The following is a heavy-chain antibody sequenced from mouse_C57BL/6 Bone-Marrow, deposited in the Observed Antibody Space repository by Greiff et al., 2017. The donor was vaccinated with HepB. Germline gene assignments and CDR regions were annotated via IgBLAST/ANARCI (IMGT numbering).Heavy chain of an antibody. CDR1: GYTFTSYW. CDR3: ARSGYPRPFFAY. D-gene: IGHD3-1*01. Sequence: QVQLQQPGAELVKPGASVKMSCKASGYTFTSYWITWVKQRPGQGLEWIGDIYPGSGSTNYNEKFKSKATLTVDTSSSTAYMQLSSLTSEDSAVYYCARSGYPRPFFAYWGQGTLVTVSA. J-gene: IGHJ3*01. CDR2: IYPGSGST. V-gene: IGHV1-55*01.